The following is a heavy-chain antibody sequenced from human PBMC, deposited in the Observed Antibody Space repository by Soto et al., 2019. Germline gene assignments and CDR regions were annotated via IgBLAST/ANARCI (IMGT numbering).Heavy chain of an antibody. Sequence: PGGSLRLSCAASGFTVSSNYMSWVRQAPGKRLGWVSVIYSGGSTYYADSVKGRFTISRDNSKNTLYLQMNSLRAEDTAVYYCARVIPDVWGSYRFDYWGQGTLVTAPQ. CDR2: IYSGGST. V-gene: IGHV3-53*01. D-gene: IGHD3-16*02. CDR3: ARVIPDVWGSYRFDY. CDR1: GFTVSSNY. J-gene: IGHJ4*02.